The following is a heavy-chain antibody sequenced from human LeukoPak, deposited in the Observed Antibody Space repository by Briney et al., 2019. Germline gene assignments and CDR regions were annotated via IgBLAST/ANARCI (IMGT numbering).Heavy chain of an antibody. J-gene: IGHJ3*02. CDR2: IYYSGST. CDR3: ARDDSSSAFDI. V-gene: IGHV4-59*12. D-gene: IGHD6-6*01. CDR1: GGSISSYY. Sequence: SETLSLTCTVSGGSISSYYWSWIRQPPGKGLEWIGYIYYSGSTNYNPSLKSRVTISVDTSKNQFSLKLSSVTAADTAVYYCARDDSSSAFDIWGQGTMVTVSS.